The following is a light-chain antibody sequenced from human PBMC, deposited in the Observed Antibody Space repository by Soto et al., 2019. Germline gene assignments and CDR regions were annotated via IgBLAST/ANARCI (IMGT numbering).Light chain of an antibody. CDR3: QQYNNWPFT. CDR2: GAS. CDR1: QSVRSN. J-gene: IGKJ5*01. Sequence: EIVLTQSPGTLSLSPGERATLSCRASQSVRSNYLAWYQQKPGRAPRLLIYGASTRASGIPARFSGSGSGTEFTLTISSLQSEDFAVYYCQQYNNWPFTFGQGTRLEI. V-gene: IGKV3-15*01.